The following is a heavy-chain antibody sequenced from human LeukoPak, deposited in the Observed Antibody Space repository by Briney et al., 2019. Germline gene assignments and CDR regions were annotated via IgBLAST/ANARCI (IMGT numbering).Heavy chain of an antibody. CDR1: GGSISSYY. Sequence: SETLSLTCTVSGGSISSYYWSWIRQPPGKGLEWIGYIYYSGSTNYNPSLKSRVTISVDTSKNQFSLKLSSVTAADTAVYYCARHAHYYYGSGSYFDYWGQGTLDTVSS. CDR3: ARHAHYYYGSGSYFDY. CDR2: IYYSGST. V-gene: IGHV4-59*08. J-gene: IGHJ4*02. D-gene: IGHD3-10*01.